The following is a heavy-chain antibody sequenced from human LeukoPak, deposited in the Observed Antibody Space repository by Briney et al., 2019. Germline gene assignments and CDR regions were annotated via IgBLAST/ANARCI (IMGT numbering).Heavy chain of an antibody. CDR2: IYYSGST. Sequence: SETLSLTCTVSGDSISSSSSFWGWVRQPPGKGLEWIGSIYYSGSTYYNPSLKSRVTISVDTSKNQFSLKLSSVTAADTAVYYCARHPFTMIVYVSSETTGHFDYWGQGTLVTVSS. V-gene: IGHV4-39*01. CDR3: ARHPFTMIVYVSSETTGHFDY. CDR1: GDSISSSSSF. J-gene: IGHJ4*02. D-gene: IGHD3-22*01.